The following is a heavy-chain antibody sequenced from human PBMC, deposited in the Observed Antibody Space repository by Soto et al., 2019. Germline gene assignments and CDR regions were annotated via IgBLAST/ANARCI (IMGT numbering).Heavy chain of an antibody. CDR2: IYHSGST. CDR1: GGSISSSNW. CDR3: ARRSGTREGFFDLSGRVRYYFDY. Sequence: LETLSLTCAVSGGSISSSNWWSWVRQPPGKGLEWIGEIYHSGSTNYNPSLKSRVTISVDTSKNQFSLKLSSVTAADTAVYYCARRSGTREGFFDLSGRVRYYFDYWGQGTLVTVSS. V-gene: IGHV4-4*02. D-gene: IGHD3-9*01. J-gene: IGHJ4*02.